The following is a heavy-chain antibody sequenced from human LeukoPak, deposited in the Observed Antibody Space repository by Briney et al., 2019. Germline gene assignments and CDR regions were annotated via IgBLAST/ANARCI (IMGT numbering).Heavy chain of an antibody. CDR2: IYSSGNT. CDR1: GASISSNNYY. V-gene: IGHV4-39*01. Sequence: PSETLSLTCTVSGASISSNNYYWGWVRQPPGKGLEWIGNIYSSGNTYYNASLKSRVTIYIDTSKNQFSLNLSSVTAADTAVYYCAKSGGSGLIDYWGQGTLVIVSS. CDR3: AKSGGSGLIDY. J-gene: IGHJ4*02. D-gene: IGHD1-26*01.